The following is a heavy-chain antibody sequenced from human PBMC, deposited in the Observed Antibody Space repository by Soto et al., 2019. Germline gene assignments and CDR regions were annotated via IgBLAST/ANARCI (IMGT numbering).Heavy chain of an antibody. CDR1: GGSISSSNW. CDR2: IYHSGST. D-gene: IGHD6-13*01. Sequence: SETLSLTCAVSGGSISSSNWWSWVRQPPGKGLEWIGEIYHSGSTNYNPSLKSRVTISADKSKNQFSLKLSSVTAADTAVYYCARVGGAAAGYYYYYGMDVWGQGTTVTVSS. V-gene: IGHV4-4*02. CDR3: ARVGGAAAGYYYYYGMDV. J-gene: IGHJ6*02.